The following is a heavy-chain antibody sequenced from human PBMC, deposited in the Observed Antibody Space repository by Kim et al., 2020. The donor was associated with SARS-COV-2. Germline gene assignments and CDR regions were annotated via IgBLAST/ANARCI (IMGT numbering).Heavy chain of an antibody. CDR3: ARDRYGFGELSSWFDP. CDR2: ISYDGSNK. V-gene: IGHV3-30*04. CDR1: GFTFSSYA. Sequence: GGSLRLSCAASGFTFSSYAMHWVRQAPGKGLEWVAVISYDGSNKYYADSVKGRFTISRDNSKNTLYLQMNSLRAEDTAVYYCARDRYGFGELSSWFDPWGQGTLVTVSS. D-gene: IGHD3-10*01. J-gene: IGHJ5*02.